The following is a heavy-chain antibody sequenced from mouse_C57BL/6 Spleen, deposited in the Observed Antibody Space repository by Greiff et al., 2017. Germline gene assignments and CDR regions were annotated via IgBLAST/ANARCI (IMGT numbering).Heavy chain of an antibody. CDR2: ISYDGSN. D-gene: IGHD4-1*01. J-gene: IGHJ2*01. Sequence: VQLKESGPGLVKPSQSLSLTCSVTGYSITSGYYWNWIRQFPGNKLEWVGYISYDGSNNYNPSLKNRISITRDPSKNQFFLKLNSVTTEDTATNYCARDETGTGYFDYWGQGTTLTVSS. V-gene: IGHV3-6*01. CDR1: GYSITSGYY. CDR3: ARDETGTGYFDY.